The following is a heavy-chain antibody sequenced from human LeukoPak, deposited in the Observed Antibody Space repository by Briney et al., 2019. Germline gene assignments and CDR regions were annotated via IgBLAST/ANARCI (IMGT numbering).Heavy chain of an antibody. D-gene: IGHD2-21*02. V-gene: IGHV3-30*02. CDR1: GFTFSSYG. CDR2: ISYDGSNT. CDR3: ARDLGGCGDRFCSYYFDH. Sequence: PGGSLKLSCRASGFTFSSYGMNWLRQAPGKGLEWMAVISYDGSNTYYADSAKGRFTISRDNSKNTASLQMDSLRAEDTALYYCARDLGGCGDRFCSYYFDHWGQGIQVTVSS. J-gene: IGHJ4*02.